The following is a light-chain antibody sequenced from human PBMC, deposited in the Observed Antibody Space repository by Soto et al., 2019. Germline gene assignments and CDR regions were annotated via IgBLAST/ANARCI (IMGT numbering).Light chain of an antibody. V-gene: IGLV2-14*01. CDR2: DVS. CDR1: SSDVGGYNY. Sequence: HSALTQPASVSGSPGQSITISCTGTSSDVGGYNYVSWHQQHPGTAPKLTIYDVSSRPSGVSNRFSASKSGNTASLTISWLQEEDEDDYYCTSYTSGGTYVFGTGTKLTVL. CDR3: TSYTSGGTYV. J-gene: IGLJ1*01.